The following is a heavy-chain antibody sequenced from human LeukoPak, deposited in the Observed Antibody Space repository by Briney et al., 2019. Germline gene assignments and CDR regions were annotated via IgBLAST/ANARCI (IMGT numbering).Heavy chain of an antibody. D-gene: IGHD2-15*01. V-gene: IGHV3-7*01. CDR1: GFSFSSYW. Sequence: GGSLRLSCAVSGFSFSSYWMSWVRQAPGMGLEWVANINEDGSASDYGVSVKGRFTISRDNAKNSLYLQMNSLRAEDTAVYFCAAAPNENFFDFWGQGTLVTVSS. CDR3: AAAPNENFFDF. CDR2: INEDGSAS. J-gene: IGHJ4*02.